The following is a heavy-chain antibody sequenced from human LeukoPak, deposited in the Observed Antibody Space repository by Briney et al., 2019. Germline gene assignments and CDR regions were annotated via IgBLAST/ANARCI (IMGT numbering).Heavy chain of an antibody. V-gene: IGHV3-7*01. CDR1: GFTFSNYW. D-gene: IGHD3-10*01. CDR2: IKQDRSEK. Sequence: GGSLRLSCAASGFTFSNYWMSWVRQAPGKGLEWVANIKQDRSEKYYVDSVKGRFTISRDNAKNSLYLQMNSLRAEDTAVYYCARGGMVRGVKPWFDPWGQGTLVTVSS. J-gene: IGHJ5*02. CDR3: ARGGMVRGVKPWFDP.